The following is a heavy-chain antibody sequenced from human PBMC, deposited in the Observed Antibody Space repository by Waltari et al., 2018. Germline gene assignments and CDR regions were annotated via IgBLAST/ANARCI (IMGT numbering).Heavy chain of an antibody. CDR3: AREGSGSYYGVGNY. CDR2: ISYDGSNK. CDR1: GFTFSSYA. J-gene: IGHJ4*02. V-gene: IGHV3-30-3*01. D-gene: IGHD1-26*01. Sequence: QVQLAESGGGVVQPGRSLRLSCAASGFTFSSYAMHWVRQAPGKGLEWVAVISYDGSNKYYADSVKGRFTISRDNSKNTLYLQMNSLRAEDTAVYYCAREGSGSYYGVGNYWGQGTLVTVSS.